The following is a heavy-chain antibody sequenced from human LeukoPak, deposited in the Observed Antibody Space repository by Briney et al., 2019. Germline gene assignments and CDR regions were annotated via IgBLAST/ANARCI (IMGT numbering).Heavy chain of an antibody. V-gene: IGHV3-74*01. D-gene: IGHD2-21*01. CDR1: GFTFSNYW. CDR3: ARVFAGYFDY. CDR2: ISSDGSSA. Sequence: GGSLRLSCAASGFTFSNYWMHWVRQAPGKGLVWVSRISSDGSSATYADSVKGRFTISRDNAKNTLYLQMNSLRAEDTAVYYCARVFAGYFDYWGQGTLVTVSS. J-gene: IGHJ4*02.